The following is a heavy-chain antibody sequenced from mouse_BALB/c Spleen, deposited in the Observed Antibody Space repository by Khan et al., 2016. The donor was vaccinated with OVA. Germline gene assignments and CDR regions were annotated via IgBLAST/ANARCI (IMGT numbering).Heavy chain of an antibody. V-gene: IGHV3-2*02. Sequence: EVQLQESGPGLVKPSQSLSLTCTVTGYSITSAYAWNWLRQFPGNKLEWMGYISSSGITNYNPALKSRISFTRDTSKNQFFLQLNSVTTEYKATNYCARDGSSYNYAMDYWGQGTSVTVSS. J-gene: IGHJ4*01. CDR2: ISSSGIT. CDR3: ARDGSSYNYAMDY. CDR1: GYSITSAYA. D-gene: IGHD2-3*01.